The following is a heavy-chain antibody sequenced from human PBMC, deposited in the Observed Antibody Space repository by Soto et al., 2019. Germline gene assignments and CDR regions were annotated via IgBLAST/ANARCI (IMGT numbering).Heavy chain of an antibody. CDR1: GGSSSNLSDY. CDR2: IYYSGST. D-gene: IGHD6-13*01. J-gene: IGHJ5*02. Sequence: PSETLCLTCTVAGGSSSNLSDYWGWIRQPPGKGLEWIGSIYYSGSTYYNPSLKSRVTISVDTSKNQFSLKLSSVTAADTAVYYCARHVGSSSWYASNWFDPWGQGTLVTVSS. V-gene: IGHV4-39*01. CDR3: ARHVGSSSWYASNWFDP.